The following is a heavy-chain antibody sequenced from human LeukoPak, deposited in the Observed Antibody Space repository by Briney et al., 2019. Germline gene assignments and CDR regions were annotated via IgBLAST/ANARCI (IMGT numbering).Heavy chain of an antibody. J-gene: IGHJ4*02. D-gene: IGHD4-17*01. CDR3: ANLYGDSGLDY. V-gene: IGHV3-30*18. CDR2: ISYDGINK. CDR1: GFTFSSYG. Sequence: PGGSLRLSCAASGFTFSSYGMHWVRRPPGKGPEWVAVISYDGINKYHADSVKGRFTISRDNSKNTLYLQMNSLRAEDTALYYCANLYGDSGLDYWGQGTLVTVSS.